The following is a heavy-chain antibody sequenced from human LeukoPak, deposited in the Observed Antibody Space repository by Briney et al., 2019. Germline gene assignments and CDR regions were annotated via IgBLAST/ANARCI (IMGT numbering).Heavy chain of an antibody. D-gene: IGHD1-26*01. CDR1: GGSISSGDYY. Sequence: SQTLSLTCTVSGGSISSGDYYWSWIRQPPGKGLEWIGYICYSGSTYYNPSLKSRVTISVDTSKNQFSLKLSSVTAADTAVYYCAREWELLPHDAFDIWGQGTMVTVSS. V-gene: IGHV4-30-4*08. CDR2: ICYSGST. J-gene: IGHJ3*02. CDR3: AREWELLPHDAFDI.